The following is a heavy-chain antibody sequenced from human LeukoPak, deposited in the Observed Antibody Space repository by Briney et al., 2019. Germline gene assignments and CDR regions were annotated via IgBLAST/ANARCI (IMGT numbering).Heavy chain of an antibody. CDR2: IYPGDSDT. CDR3: ARRTGAVAGTVSWFDP. V-gene: IGHV5-51*01. D-gene: IGHD6-19*01. J-gene: IGHJ5*02. CDR1: GYGFTSYW. Sequence: GESLKISCKGSGYGFTSYWIGWVRQMPGKGLEWMGIIYPGDSDTRYSPSFQGQVTISADKSISTAYLQWSSLKASDTAMYYCARRTGAVAGTVSWFDPWGQGTLVTVSS.